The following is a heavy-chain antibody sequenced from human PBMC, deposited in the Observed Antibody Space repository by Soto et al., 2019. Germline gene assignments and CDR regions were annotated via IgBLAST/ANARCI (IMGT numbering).Heavy chain of an antibody. CDR1: GGSISSYY. CDR3: ARQGFGQLHGLVDV. Sequence: SETLSLTCTVSGGSISSYYWSWIRQPPGKGLEWIGYIHHSGSTSYNPSLNSRVTMSVDTSKSQFSLKVSPVIAADTALYYCARQGFGQLHGLVDVWGPGTTVTVSS. J-gene: IGHJ6*02. V-gene: IGHV4-59*08. CDR2: IHHSGST. D-gene: IGHD3-10*01.